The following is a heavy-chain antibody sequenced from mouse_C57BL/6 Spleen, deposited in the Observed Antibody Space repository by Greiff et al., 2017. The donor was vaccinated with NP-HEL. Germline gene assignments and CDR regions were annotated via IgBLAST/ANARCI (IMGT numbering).Heavy chain of an antibody. V-gene: IGHV1-64*01. D-gene: IGHD2-2*01. Sequence: QVQLQQPGAELVKPGASVKLSCKASGYTFTSYWMHWVKQRPGQGLEWIGMIHPNSGSTNYNEKFKSKATLTVDKSSSTAYMQLSSLTSEDSAVYYWARRGYDRGGYAMDYWGQGTSVTVSS. CDR3: ARRGYDRGGYAMDY. CDR2: IHPNSGST. CDR1: GYTFTSYW. J-gene: IGHJ4*01.